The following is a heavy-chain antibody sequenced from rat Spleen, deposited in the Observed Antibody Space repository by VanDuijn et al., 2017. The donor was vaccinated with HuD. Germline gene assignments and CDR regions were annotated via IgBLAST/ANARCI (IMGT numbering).Heavy chain of an antibody. J-gene: IGHJ3*01. CDR2: INSEGTT. CDR1: GYSITSSYR. V-gene: IGHV3-3*01. D-gene: IGHD1-5*01. Sequence: EVQLQESGPGLVKPSQSLSLTCSVTGYSITSSYRWNWIRKFPGNKLEWMGYINSEGTTNYNPSLKSRISITRDTSKNQFFLQVNSVTTEDTATYYCAAGRYNWNWFAYWGQGTLVTVSS. CDR3: AAGRYNWNWFAY.